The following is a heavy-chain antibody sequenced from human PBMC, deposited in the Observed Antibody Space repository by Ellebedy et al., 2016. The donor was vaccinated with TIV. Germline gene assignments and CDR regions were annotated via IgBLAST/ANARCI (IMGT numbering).Heavy chain of an antibody. CDR2: ISDSGSNT. CDR3: ANTLRSMIPQRENFQR. V-gene: IGHV3-23*01. D-gene: IGHD3-22*01. Sequence: PGGSLRLSCAASGLTFSSHALTRVRQAPGKGLEWVSSISDSGSNTYYVDSVRGRFTISRDNSKNTLFLQMYSLRAEDTAVYYCANTLRSMIPQRENFQRWGQGTLATVSS. J-gene: IGHJ1*01. CDR1: GLTFSSHA.